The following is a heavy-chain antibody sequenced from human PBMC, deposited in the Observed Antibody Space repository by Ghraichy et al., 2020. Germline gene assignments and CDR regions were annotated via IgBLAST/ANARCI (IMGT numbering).Heavy chain of an antibody. V-gene: IGHV3-48*03. CDR1: NFSFSKYE. CDR2: IDGSGKTI. Sequence: LSLTCAASNFSFSKYEMVWVRQAPGKGLEWLSYIDGSGKTIFYADSVKGRFTISRDNTKKSVYLQMSSLRPEDAAIYYCARGDGYGSLFYFDYWGQGSLVSVSS. CDR3: ARGDGYGSLFYFDY. J-gene: IGHJ4*02. D-gene: IGHD3-10*01.